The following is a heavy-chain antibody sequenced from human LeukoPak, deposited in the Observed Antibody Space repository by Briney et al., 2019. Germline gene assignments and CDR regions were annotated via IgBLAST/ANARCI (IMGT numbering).Heavy chain of an antibody. CDR1: GGSFSGYY. V-gene: IGHV4-34*01. Sequence: SETLSLTCAVYGGSFSGYYWSWIRQPPGKGLEWIGEINHSGSTNYNPSLKSRVTISVDTSKNQFSLKVSSVTAADTAVYYCARVFDSGSQAYFYYMDVWGKGTTVTIFS. CDR3: ARVFDSGSQAYFYYMDV. CDR2: INHSGST. J-gene: IGHJ6*03. D-gene: IGHD3-10*01.